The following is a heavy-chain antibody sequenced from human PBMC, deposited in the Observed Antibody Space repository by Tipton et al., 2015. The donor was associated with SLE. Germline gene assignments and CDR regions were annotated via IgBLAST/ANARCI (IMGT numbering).Heavy chain of an antibody. J-gene: IGHJ1*01. Sequence: TLSLTCAVYGGSFSAYYWSWIRQPPGKGLEWIGEINHSGSTNYNPSLNSRVTISVDTSKNQFSLKLSSVTAADTAVYYCARTDEGSSGYWYFHHWGQGTLVTASS. CDR3: ARTDEGSSGYWYFHH. D-gene: IGHD3-22*01. CDR2: INHSGST. CDR1: GGSFSAYY. V-gene: IGHV4-34*01.